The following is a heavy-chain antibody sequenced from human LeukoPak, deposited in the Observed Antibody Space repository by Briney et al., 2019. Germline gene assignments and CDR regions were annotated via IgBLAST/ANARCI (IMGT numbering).Heavy chain of an antibody. CDR1: GYTFTSYY. J-gene: IGHJ4*02. Sequence: ASVKVSCTASGYTFTSYYMHWVRQAPGQGLEWMGIINPSGGSTSYAQKFQGRVTMTRDTSTSTVYMELSSLRSEDTAVYYCARDTGPYYFDYWGQGTLVTVSS. V-gene: IGHV1-46*01. CDR3: ARDTGPYYFDY. CDR2: INPSGGST.